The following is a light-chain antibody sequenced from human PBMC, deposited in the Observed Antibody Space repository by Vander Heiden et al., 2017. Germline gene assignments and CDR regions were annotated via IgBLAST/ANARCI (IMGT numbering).Light chain of an antibody. Sequence: SSELTPHPAVSVALVQTVRITCQGDSLRSYYASWYQQKPGQAPVLVIYGKNNRPSGIPDRFSGSSSGNTASLTITGAQAEDEADYYCNSRDSSGNHLGVVFGGGTKLTVL. V-gene: IGLV3-19*01. CDR1: SLRSYY. CDR2: GKN. CDR3: NSRDSSGNHLGVV. J-gene: IGLJ2*01.